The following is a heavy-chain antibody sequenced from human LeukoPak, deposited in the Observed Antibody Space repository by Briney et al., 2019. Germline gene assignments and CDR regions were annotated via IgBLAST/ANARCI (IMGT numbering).Heavy chain of an antibody. Sequence: PGRSLRLSCAVSGFTFEDYAMHWVRQAPGKGLDWVAAISWNSGSINYADSVKGRFTISRDNAKNSLYLQMNSLRAEDTAVYYCARDLVRYDYWGQGTLVTVSS. D-gene: IGHD1-1*01. CDR2: ISWNSGSI. V-gene: IGHV3-9*01. CDR1: GFTFEDYA. J-gene: IGHJ4*02. CDR3: ARDLVRYDY.